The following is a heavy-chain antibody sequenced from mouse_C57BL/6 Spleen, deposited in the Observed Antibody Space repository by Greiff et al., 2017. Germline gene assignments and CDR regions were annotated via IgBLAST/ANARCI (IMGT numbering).Heavy chain of an antibody. CDR1: GYTFTSYW. J-gene: IGHJ3*01. CDR3: ARWEGGPPGFAY. Sequence: QVQLQQSGTELVKPGASVKLSCKASGYTFTSYWMHWVKQRPGQGLEWIGNINPSNGGTNYNEKFKGKATLTVDKSSNTAYMQLSSLTSEDSAVYYCARWEGGPPGFAYWGQGTPVTVSA. D-gene: IGHD1-1*02. CDR2: INPSNGGT. V-gene: IGHV1-53*01.